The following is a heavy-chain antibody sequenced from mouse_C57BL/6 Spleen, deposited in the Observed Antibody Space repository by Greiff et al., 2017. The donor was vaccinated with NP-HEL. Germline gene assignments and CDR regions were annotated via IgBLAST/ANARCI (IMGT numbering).Heavy chain of an antibody. Sequence: EVKVVESGGGLVKPGGSLKLSCAASGFTFSDYGMHWVRQAPEKGLEWVAYISSGSSTIYYADTVKGRFTISRDNAKNTLFLQMTSLRSEDTAMYYCARGRLGIAYWGQGTLVTVSA. CDR3: ARGRLGIAY. J-gene: IGHJ3*01. CDR1: GFTFSDYG. D-gene: IGHD4-1*01. V-gene: IGHV5-17*01. CDR2: ISSGSSTI.